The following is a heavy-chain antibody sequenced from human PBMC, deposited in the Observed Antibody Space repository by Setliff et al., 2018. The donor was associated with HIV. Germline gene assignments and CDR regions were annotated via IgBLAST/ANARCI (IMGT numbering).Heavy chain of an antibody. Sequence: SETLSLTCTVSGGSISSGGYYWSWIRQHPGKGLEWIGYIYSSGSTYYNPSLKSRVTISVDTSKNQFSLKLSFVTAADTAVYYCATTYNWNYLGWFDPWGQGTLVTVSS. CDR1: GGSISSGGYY. J-gene: IGHJ5*02. V-gene: IGHV4-31*03. CDR2: IYSSGST. D-gene: IGHD1-7*01. CDR3: ATTYNWNYLGWFDP.